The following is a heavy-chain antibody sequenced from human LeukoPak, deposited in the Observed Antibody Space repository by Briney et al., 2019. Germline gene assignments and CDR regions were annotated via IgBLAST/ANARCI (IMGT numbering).Heavy chain of an antibody. CDR1: GGSFSGYY. Sequence: PSETLSLTCAVYGGSFSGYYWSWIRQPPGKGLEWIGEINHSGDTYYTPSLKSRVTMFVDTSKNQFSLKLSSVTAADTAVYYCARHGRPGYGGYENAFDIWGQGTMVTVSS. CDR3: ARHGRPGYGGYENAFDI. V-gene: IGHV4-34*01. D-gene: IGHD5-12*01. J-gene: IGHJ3*02. CDR2: INHSGDT.